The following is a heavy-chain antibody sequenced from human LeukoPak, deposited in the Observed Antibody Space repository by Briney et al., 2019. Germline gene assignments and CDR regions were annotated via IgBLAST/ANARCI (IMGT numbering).Heavy chain of an antibody. CDR3: ARDGIGYANWFDP. D-gene: IGHD2-15*01. CDR2: VNPHSGGT. V-gene: IGHV1-2*02. Sequence: EASVKVSCKASGYTFTGYYLHWVRQAPGQGLEWMGWVNPHSGGTNYAQKFQGRVIMTRDTSISTAYMELSGLRSDDTAVYYCARDGIGYANWFDPWGQGTLVTVSS. CDR1: GYTFTGYY. J-gene: IGHJ5*02.